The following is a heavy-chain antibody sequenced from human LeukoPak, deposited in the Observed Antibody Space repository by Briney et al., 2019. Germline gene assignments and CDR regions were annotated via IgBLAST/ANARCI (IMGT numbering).Heavy chain of an antibody. CDR2: INHSGSA. CDR1: GGSFSGYY. D-gene: IGHD6-13*01. J-gene: IGHJ4*02. CDR3: AKGHSSSWLGQWAYDY. Sequence: PSETLSLTCAVSGGSFSGYYWTWIRQPPGKGLEWIGEINHSGSANYNPSLMSRVTISLDTSKNHFSLNLSSVTAADTAVYYCAKGHSSSWLGQWAYDYWGQGTLVTVSS. V-gene: IGHV4-34*01.